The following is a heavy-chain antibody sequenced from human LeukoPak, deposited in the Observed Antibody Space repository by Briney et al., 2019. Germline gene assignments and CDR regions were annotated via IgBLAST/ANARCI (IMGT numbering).Heavy chain of an antibody. CDR2: ISGSGGST. Sequence: GALRLSCAASGFTFSSYAMSWVRQAPGKGLEWVSAISGSGGSTYYADSVKGRFTISRDNSKNTLYLQMNSLRAEDTAVYYCAKDGFHDSSGYAAYWGQGTLVTVSS. V-gene: IGHV3-23*01. J-gene: IGHJ4*02. D-gene: IGHD3-22*01. CDR1: GFTFSSYA. CDR3: AKDGFHDSSGYAAY.